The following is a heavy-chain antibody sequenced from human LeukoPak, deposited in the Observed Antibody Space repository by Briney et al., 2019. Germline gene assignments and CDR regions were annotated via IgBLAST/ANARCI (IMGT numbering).Heavy chain of an antibody. CDR2: INPNSGGT. V-gene: IGHV1-2*02. CDR1: GYTFTGYY. CDR3: ARKPMVRGVNVIDY. Sequence: ASVKVSCKASGYTFTGYYMHWVRQAPGQGLEWMGWINPNSGGTNYAQKFQGRVTITRDTSISTAYMELSRLRSDDTAVYYCARKPMVRGVNVIDYWGQGTLVTVSS. D-gene: IGHD3-10*01. J-gene: IGHJ4*02.